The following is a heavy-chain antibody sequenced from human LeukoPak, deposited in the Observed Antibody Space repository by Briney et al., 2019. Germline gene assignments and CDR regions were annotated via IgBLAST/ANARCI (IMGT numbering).Heavy chain of an antibody. CDR3: ARDYSPYNWFDP. V-gene: IGHV4-30-4*01. J-gene: IGHJ5*02. Sequence: PSETLSLTCTVSGGSISSGDYSWSWIRQPPGKGLEWIVYIYYSGSTYYNPSLKSRVTISVDTSKNQFSLQLNSVTPEDTAVYYCARDYSPYNWFDPWGQGTLVTVSS. CDR2: IYYSGST. CDR1: GGSISSGDYS. D-gene: IGHD6-13*01.